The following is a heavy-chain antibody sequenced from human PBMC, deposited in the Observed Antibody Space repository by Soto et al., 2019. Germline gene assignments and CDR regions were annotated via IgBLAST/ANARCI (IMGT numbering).Heavy chain of an antibody. CDR1: VFTFSIYA. CDR3: VKEGDGYNSIQKTKDAFDI. CDR2: ISSNGGST. V-gene: IGHV3-64D*06. J-gene: IGHJ3*02. D-gene: IGHD5-12*01. Sequence: RASLLLSCSSPVFTFSIYAMHWLGQATGKGLEYVSAISSNGGSTYYADSVKGRFTISRDNSKNTLYLQMSSLRAEDTAVYYCVKEGDGYNSIQKTKDAFDIWGQGTMVTVSS.